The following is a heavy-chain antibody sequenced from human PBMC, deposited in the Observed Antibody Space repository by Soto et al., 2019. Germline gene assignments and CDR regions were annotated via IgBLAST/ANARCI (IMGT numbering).Heavy chain of an antibody. CDR2: IYTSGST. V-gene: IGHV4-4*07. CDR3: ARDRMVRGVLYNWFDP. CDR1: GGSISSYY. J-gene: IGHJ5*02. Sequence: LSLTFTVSGGSISSYYWSWIRQPAGKGLEWIGRIYTSGSTNYNPSLKSRVTMSVDTSKNQFSLKLSSVTAADTAVYYCARDRMVRGVLYNWFDPWGQGTLVTVSS. D-gene: IGHD3-10*01.